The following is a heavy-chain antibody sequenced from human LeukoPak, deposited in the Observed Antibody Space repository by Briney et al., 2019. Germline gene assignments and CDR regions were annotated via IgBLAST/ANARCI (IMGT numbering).Heavy chain of an antibody. CDR1: GLTARNNVNNA. D-gene: IGHD2-21*01. CDR3: AKAPVWNYYYGLDV. CDR2: ITTSGST. V-gene: IGHV3-23*01. J-gene: IGHJ6*02. Sequence: GGSLRLSCAASGLTARNNVNNAMSWVRHAPGKGLEGVSSITTSGSTYYADSVKGRFTISRENSNNTLYLHMDSLRAEDTAVYYCAKAPVWNYYYGLDVWGQGTTVTVSS.